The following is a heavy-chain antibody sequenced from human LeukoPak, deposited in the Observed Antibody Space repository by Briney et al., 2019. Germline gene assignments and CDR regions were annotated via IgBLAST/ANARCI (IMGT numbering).Heavy chain of an antibody. J-gene: IGHJ4*02. V-gene: IGHV5-51*01. CDR1: GYSFPTYW. Sequence: GESLKISCKGSGYSFPTYWIGWARQLPGKGLGWVGIIFPGDSDTTYSPSFQGQVTISADKSFATAYLQWSSLRASDTAMYYCARLSMVATRGFDYWGQGTQVTVSS. CDR3: ARLSMVATRGFDY. CDR2: IFPGDSDT. D-gene: IGHD4/OR15-4a*01.